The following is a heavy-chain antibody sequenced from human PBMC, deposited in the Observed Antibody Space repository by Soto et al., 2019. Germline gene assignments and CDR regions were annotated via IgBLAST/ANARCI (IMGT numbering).Heavy chain of an antibody. D-gene: IGHD4-17*01. J-gene: IGHJ6*02. V-gene: IGHV1-46*01. CDR1: GYTFTSYY. CDR2: INPSGGST. Sequence: GASVKVSCKASGYTFTSYYMHWVRQAPGQGLEWMGIINPSGGSTSYAQKFQGRVTMTRDTSTSTVYMELSSLRSEDTAVYYCASSDYGDPNYNYYYYGMDVWGQGTTVTVSS. CDR3: ASSDYGDPNYNYYYYGMDV.